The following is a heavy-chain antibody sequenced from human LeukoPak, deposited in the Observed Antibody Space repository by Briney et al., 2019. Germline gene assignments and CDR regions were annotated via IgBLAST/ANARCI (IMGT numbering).Heavy chain of an antibody. CDR1: GGSISSSNW. CDR2: IYHSGST. J-gene: IGHJ6*02. CDR3: ARAVLYYYYGMDV. Sequence: SGTLSLTCAVSGGSISSSNWWSWVRQPPGKGLEWIGEIYHSGSTNYNPSLKSRVTISVDKSKNQFSLKLSSMTAADTAVYYCARAVLYYYYGMDVWGQGTTVTVSS. V-gene: IGHV4-4*02. D-gene: IGHD1-14*01.